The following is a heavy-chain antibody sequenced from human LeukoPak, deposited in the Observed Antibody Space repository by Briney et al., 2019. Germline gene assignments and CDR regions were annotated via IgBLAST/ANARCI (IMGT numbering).Heavy chain of an antibody. CDR2: LTHIFRRT. Sequence: ASVKVSCKASGGTFRTYPISWVRQAPGQGLEWMGGLTHIFRRTNYTQKFQERLIITTDESYSTAYMELRDLRSDGTALYYCATSGSGRSWEWFAPWGQGTLVIVSS. J-gene: IGHJ5*02. CDR1: GGTFRTYP. CDR3: ATSGSGRSWEWFAP. D-gene: IGHD3-10*01. V-gene: IGHV1-69*05.